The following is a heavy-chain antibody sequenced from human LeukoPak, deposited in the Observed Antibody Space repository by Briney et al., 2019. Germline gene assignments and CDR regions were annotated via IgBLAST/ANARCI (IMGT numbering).Heavy chain of an antibody. V-gene: IGHV1-24*01. Sequence: ASVKVSCKVSGYTLTELSMHWVRQAPGKGLEWMGGFDPEDGETIYAQKFQGRVTMTEDTSTDTAYMELSSLRSEDTAVYYCATGHIRYDSSGYYNWFDPWGQGTLVTVSS. D-gene: IGHD3-22*01. CDR2: FDPEDGET. CDR3: ATGHIRYDSSGYYNWFDP. J-gene: IGHJ5*02. CDR1: GYTLTELS.